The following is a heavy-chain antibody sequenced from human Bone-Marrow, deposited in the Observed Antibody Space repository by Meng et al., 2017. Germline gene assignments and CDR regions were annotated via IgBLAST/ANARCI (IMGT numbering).Heavy chain of an antibody. CDR1: GYTFTGYY. D-gene: IGHD6-6*01. Sequence: GESLKISCKASGYTFTGYYMHWVRQAPGQGLEWMGRINPNSGGTNYAQKFQGRVTMTRDTSLSTAYMELSRLRSDDTAVYYCAPSIAAPGAFDIWGQGTMVT. V-gene: IGHV1-2*06. CDR2: INPNSGGT. CDR3: APSIAAPGAFDI. J-gene: IGHJ3*02.